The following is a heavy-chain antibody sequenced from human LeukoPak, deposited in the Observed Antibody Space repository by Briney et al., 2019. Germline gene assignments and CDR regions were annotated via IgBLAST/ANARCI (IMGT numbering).Heavy chain of an antibody. Sequence: ETLSLSCAASGFTFSSYSMNWVRQAPGKGLEWVSYISSSSSTIYYADSVKGRFTISRDNAKNSLYLQMNSLRAEDTAVYYCARVTGSGGDYWGQGTLVTVSS. V-gene: IGHV3-48*01. CDR2: ISSSSSTI. D-gene: IGHD6-19*01. CDR3: ARVTGSGGDY. J-gene: IGHJ4*02. CDR1: GFTFSSYS.